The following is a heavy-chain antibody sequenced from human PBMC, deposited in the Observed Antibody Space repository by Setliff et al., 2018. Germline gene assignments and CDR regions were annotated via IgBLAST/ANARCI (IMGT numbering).Heavy chain of an antibody. D-gene: IGHD3-22*01. V-gene: IGHV1-2*02. CDR2: INPKSGGA. CDR3: ARGGIYNYVSSAYFDL. CDR1: GYTFSDYY. Sequence: GASVKVSCKASGYTFSDYYMYWVRQAPGQGLEWMGWINPKSGGAHYAQKFRGRVTMSRETSFSTDYMELSRLTSDDTAVYYCARGGIYNYVSSAYFDLWGQGSMVTVSS. J-gene: IGHJ3*01.